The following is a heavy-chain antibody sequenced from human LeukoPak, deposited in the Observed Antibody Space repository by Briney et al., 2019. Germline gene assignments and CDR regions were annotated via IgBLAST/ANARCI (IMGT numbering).Heavy chain of an antibody. CDR3: AKSIVGATGDAFDI. CDR2: ISFDGSNK. J-gene: IGHJ3*02. Sequence: GGSLRLSCAASGFTFSNYGMHWVRQAPGKGLEWVAVISFDGSNKYYADSVKGRFTISRGNSKNTLYLQMNSLRAEDTAVYYCAKSIVGATGDAFDIWGQGTMVTVSS. D-gene: IGHD1-26*01. V-gene: IGHV3-30*18. CDR1: GFTFSNYG.